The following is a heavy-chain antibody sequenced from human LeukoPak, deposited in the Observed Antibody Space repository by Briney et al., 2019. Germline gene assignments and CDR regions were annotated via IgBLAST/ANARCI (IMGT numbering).Heavy chain of an antibody. J-gene: IGHJ6*02. D-gene: IGHD2-15*01. CDR3: ANERVVVVAALYYGMDV. Sequence: SVKVSCKASGGTFSSYAISWVRQAPGQGLEWMGRIIPVLGIANYAQKFQGRVTITADKSTSTAYMELSSLRSEDTAVYYCANERVVVVAALYYGMDVWGQGTTVTVSS. CDR1: GGTFSSYA. CDR2: IIPVLGIA. V-gene: IGHV1-69*04.